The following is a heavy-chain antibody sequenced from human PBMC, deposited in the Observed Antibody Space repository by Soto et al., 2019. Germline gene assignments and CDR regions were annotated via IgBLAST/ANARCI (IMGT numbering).Heavy chain of an antibody. D-gene: IGHD5-12*01. Sequence: PSETLSLTCAVSGGSISSSNWWSCVRQPPGKGLEWIGEIYHSGSTNYNPSLKSRVTISVDKSKNQFSLKPSSVTAADTAVYYCARDGIVATPDYYYYGMDVWGQGTTVTVSS. J-gene: IGHJ6*02. CDR1: GGSISSSNW. CDR2: IYHSGST. CDR3: ARDGIVATPDYYYYGMDV. V-gene: IGHV4-4*02.